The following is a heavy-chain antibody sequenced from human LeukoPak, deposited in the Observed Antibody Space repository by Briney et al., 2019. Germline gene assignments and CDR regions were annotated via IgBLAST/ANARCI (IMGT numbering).Heavy chain of an antibody. Sequence: GGSLRLSCAASGFSFSNYWMSWVRQAPGKGLEWVANIKQDGSEKYYVDSVRGRFTISRDNTKNLLYLQMSSLRAEDTAVYYCATDRGWRTSGYYLYYFEYWGQGTLVTFSS. CDR1: GFSFSNYW. D-gene: IGHD3-3*01. CDR3: ATDRGWRTSGYYLYYFEY. CDR2: IKQDGSEK. J-gene: IGHJ4*02. V-gene: IGHV3-7*01.